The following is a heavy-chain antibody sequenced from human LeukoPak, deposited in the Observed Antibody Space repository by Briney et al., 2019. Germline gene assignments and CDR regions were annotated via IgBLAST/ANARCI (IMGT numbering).Heavy chain of an antibody. CDR2: IYSGGST. J-gene: IGHJ5*02. Sequence: GGSLRLSCAASGFTVSSNYMSWVRQAPGKGLEWVSVIYSGGSTYYADSVKGRFTISRDNSKNTLYLQMNSLRAEDTAVYHCARDVRSRFGEEKNWFDPWGQGTLVTVSS. D-gene: IGHD3-10*01. CDR3: ARDVRSRFGEEKNWFDP. V-gene: IGHV3-53*01. CDR1: GFTVSSNY.